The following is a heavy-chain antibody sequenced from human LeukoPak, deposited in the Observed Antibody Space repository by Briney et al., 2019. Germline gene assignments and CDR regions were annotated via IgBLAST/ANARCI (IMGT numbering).Heavy chain of an antibody. CDR1: GGSISGYY. CDR3: ARGARLVWGYGDYVDNWFDP. V-gene: IGHV4-34*01. Sequence: SETLSLTCTVSGGSISGYYWSWIRQPPGKGLEWIGEINHSGNTNYNPSLKSRVTISVDTSKNQFSLKLSSVTAADTAVYYCARGARLVWGYGDYVDNWFDPWGQGTLVTVSS. CDR2: INHSGNT. D-gene: IGHD4-17*01. J-gene: IGHJ5*02.